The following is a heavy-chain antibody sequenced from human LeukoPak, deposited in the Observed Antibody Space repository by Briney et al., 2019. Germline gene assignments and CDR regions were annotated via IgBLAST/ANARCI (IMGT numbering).Heavy chain of an antibody. V-gene: IGHV4-59*01. D-gene: IGHD2-2*01. CDR2: IFYSGNT. J-gene: IGHJ5*02. CDR1: GGSISRYY. Sequence: SETLSLTCTVSGGSISRYYWSWIRQPPGKGLDWIGDIFYSGNTNYNPSLKSRVTISVDTSKNQFSLKLSSVTAADTAVYYCARDIPRYCSTTSCSIEGGGHNWFDPWGQGTLVTVSS. CDR3: ARDIPRYCSTTSCSIEGGGHNWFDP.